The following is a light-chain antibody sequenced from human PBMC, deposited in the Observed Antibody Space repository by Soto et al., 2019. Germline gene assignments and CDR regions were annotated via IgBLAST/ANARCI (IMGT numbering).Light chain of an antibody. J-gene: IGLJ1*01. CDR2: EVS. Sequence: QSVLTQPASVSGSPRQSSTITGTGTRGDVGENDVSWYQQDLGKAPKLIIYEVSQRPSGVPDRFSGSKSGNTASLTVSGLQAEDEADYYCSSYAGSDNFVFG. V-gene: IGLV2-8*01. CDR3: SSYAGSDNFV. CDR1: RGDVGEND.